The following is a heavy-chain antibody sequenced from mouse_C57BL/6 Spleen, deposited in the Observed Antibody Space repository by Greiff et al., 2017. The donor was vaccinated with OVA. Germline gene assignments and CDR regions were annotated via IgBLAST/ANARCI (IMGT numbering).Heavy chain of an antibody. V-gene: IGHV1-55*01. J-gene: IGHJ3*01. CDR1: GYTFTSYW. CDR3: AIGMDDYYEDFAY. CDR2: IYPGSGST. D-gene: IGHD2-3*01. Sequence: VQLQQPGAELVKPGASVKMSCKASGYTFTSYWITWVKQRPGQGLEWIGDIYPGSGSTNYNEKFKSKATLTVDTSSSTAYMQLSSLTSEDSAVYYCAIGMDDYYEDFAYWGQGTLVTVSA.